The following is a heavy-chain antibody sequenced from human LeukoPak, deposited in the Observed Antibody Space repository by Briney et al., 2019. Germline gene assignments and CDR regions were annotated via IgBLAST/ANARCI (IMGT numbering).Heavy chain of an antibody. D-gene: IGHD4-17*01. CDR3: ARAMTSVTPLLVIDYYYYMDV. CDR1: GGTFSSYA. J-gene: IGHJ6*03. CDR2: IIPIFGTA. Sequence: ASVKVSCKASGGTFSSYAISWVRQAPGQGLEWMGGIIPIFGTANYAQNLQGRVTMTTDTSTSTAYMELRSLRSDDTAVYYCARAMTSVTPLLVIDYYYYMDVWGKGTTVTVSS. V-gene: IGHV1-69*05.